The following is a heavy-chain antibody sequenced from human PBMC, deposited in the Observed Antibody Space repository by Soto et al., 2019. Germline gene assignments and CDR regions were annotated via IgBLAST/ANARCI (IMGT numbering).Heavy chain of an antibody. CDR3: ARSRGSPGYYYYYYMDV. D-gene: IGHD2-15*01. CDR2: IYYSGST. CDR1: GGSISSYY. V-gene: IGHV4-59*01. Sequence: SETLSLTCTVSGGSISSYYWSWIRQPPGKGLEWIGYIYYSGSTNYNPSLKSRVTISVDTSKNQFSLKLSSVTAADTAVYYCARSRGSPGYYYYYYMDVWGKGTTVTVSS. J-gene: IGHJ6*03.